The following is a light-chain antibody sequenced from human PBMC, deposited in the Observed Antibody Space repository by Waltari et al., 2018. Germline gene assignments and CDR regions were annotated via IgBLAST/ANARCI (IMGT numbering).Light chain of an antibody. CDR1: QSVGSE. V-gene: IGKV3-15*01. CDR3: QQYDNWPLT. Sequence: ETVMTHSPGTLSVSPGDRVILSCRASQSVGSELAWYQQRPGQTPRLLIYGASTRVTGLPARFSGSGSGTEFTLTISSLQSEDFGLYYCQQYDNWPLTFGGGTKVEIK. J-gene: IGKJ4*01. CDR2: GAS.